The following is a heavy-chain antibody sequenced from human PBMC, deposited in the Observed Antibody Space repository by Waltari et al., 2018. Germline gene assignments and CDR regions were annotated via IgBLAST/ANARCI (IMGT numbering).Heavy chain of an antibody. CDR3: ARLDYLSFIDY. Sequence: VQLQQWGAGLLTPSETLSLTCAVYGGSLSGYYWSWFRQPPGKGLEWIGEIDQSGGTNYSPSFKSRVTISVDTSKMQFSLKLASVTAADTAVYYCARLDYLSFIDYWGQGTLVTVSS. V-gene: IGHV4-34*01. CDR2: IDQSGGT. J-gene: IGHJ4*02. D-gene: IGHD4-17*01. CDR1: GGSLSGYY.